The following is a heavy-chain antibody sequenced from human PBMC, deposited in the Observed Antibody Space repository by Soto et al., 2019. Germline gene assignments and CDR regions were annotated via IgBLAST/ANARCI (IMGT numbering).Heavy chain of an antibody. CDR2: INHSGST. Sequence: ETLSLTCAVSGGSFSGYYWSWIRQPPGKGLEWIGEINHSGSTNYNTSLKSRVTISVDTSKNQFSLKLSSVTAADTAVYYCARGVGYRYYYDSSGSHDHDYWGHGTLVTVSS. D-gene: IGHD3-22*01. CDR1: GGSFSGYY. CDR3: ARGVGYRYYYDSSGSHDHDY. J-gene: IGHJ4*01. V-gene: IGHV4-34*01.